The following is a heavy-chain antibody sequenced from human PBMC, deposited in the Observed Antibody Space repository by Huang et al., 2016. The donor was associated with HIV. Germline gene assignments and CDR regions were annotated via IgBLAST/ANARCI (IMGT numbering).Heavy chain of an antibody. CDR3: AKDGADEEWDIDY. J-gene: IGHJ4*02. Sequence: VQLVESGGGVVQPGRSLRLACAASGFSFSTYGLHWVRQAPGKGLEWVAVISYDGSNKYYAHSVKGRFTISRDTSENKVYLHMNSLRHEDTAVYYCAKDGADEEWDIDYWGQGTLVTVSS. D-gene: IGHD1-26*01. CDR1: GFSFSTYG. V-gene: IGHV3-30*18. CDR2: ISYDGSNK.